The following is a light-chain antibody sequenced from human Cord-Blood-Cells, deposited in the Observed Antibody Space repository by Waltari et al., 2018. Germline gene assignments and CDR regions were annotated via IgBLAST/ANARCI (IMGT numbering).Light chain of an antibody. CDR3: QQYYSTPYS. CDR1: QSVLYSSNNKNY. CDR2: WAA. Sequence: DIVMTQSPDSLAVSLGERATINCKSSQSVLYSSNNKNYLAWYQQKQGQPPKLLIYWAATRESGVPDRFSGSGSVTYFTLTISSLQAEDVAVYYCQQYYSTPYSFGQGTKLEIK. V-gene: IGKV4-1*01. J-gene: IGKJ2*03.